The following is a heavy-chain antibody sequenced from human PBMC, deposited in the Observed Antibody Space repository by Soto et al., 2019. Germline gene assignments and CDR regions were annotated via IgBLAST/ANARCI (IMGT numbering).Heavy chain of an antibody. J-gene: IGHJ5*02. CDR1: GFTFSSYA. D-gene: IGHD6-13*01. Sequence: GGSLRLSCAASGFTFSSYAMHWVRQAPGKGLEWVAVISYDGSNKYYADSVKGRFTISRDNSENTLYLQMNSLRAEDTAVYYCARDGLAAAGNPFDPWGQGTLVTVSS. CDR3: ARDGLAAAGNPFDP. V-gene: IGHV3-30-3*01. CDR2: ISYDGSNK.